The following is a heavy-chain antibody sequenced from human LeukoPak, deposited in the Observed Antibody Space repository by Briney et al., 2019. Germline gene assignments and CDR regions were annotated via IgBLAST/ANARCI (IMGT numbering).Heavy chain of an antibody. J-gene: IGHJ4*02. D-gene: IGHD3-22*01. CDR1: GGSISSSRYS. CDR3: ARDWYYYDSSGQDY. CDR2: IYYSGST. Sequence: PSETLSLTCTVSGGSISSSRYSWGWIRQPPGKGLEWIGSIYYSGSTYYNPSLKSRVTISVDTSKNQFSLKLSSVTAADTAVCYCARDWYYYDSSGQDYWGQGTLVTVSS. V-gene: IGHV4-39*02.